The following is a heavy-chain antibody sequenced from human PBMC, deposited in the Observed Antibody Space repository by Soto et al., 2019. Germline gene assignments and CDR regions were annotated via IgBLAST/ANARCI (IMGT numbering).Heavy chain of an antibody. V-gene: IGHV3-30*18. CDR3: AKDGAHYDFWSGPFYYYYMDV. D-gene: IGHD3-3*01. CDR1: GFTFISYG. CDR2: ISYDGSNK. Sequence: GGSLRLSCAASGFTFISYGMHWVLQAPGKGLEWVAVISYDGSNKYYADSVKGRFTISRDNSKNTLYLQMNSLRAEDTAVYYCAKDGAHYDFWSGPFYYYYMDVWGNGTTVTVSS. J-gene: IGHJ6*03.